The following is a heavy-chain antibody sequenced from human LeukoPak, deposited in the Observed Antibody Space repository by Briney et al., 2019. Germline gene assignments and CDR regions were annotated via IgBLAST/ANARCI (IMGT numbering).Heavy chain of an antibody. D-gene: IGHD3-10*01. V-gene: IGHV1-24*01. CDR2: FDPEDGET. Sequence: GASVRVSCKVSGYTLTELSMHWVRQAPGKGLEWMGGFDPEDGETIYAQKFQGRVTMTEDTSTDTAYMELSSLRSEDTAVYYCATGRAWGDYITMVRGVIPFDYWGQGTLVTVSS. CDR1: GYTLTELS. J-gene: IGHJ4*02. CDR3: ATGRAWGDYITMVRGVIPFDY.